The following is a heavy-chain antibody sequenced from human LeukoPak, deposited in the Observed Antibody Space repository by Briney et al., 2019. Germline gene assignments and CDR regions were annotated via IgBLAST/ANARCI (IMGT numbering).Heavy chain of an antibody. CDR2: MNPNSGNT. CDR1: GYTFTSYD. V-gene: IGHV1-8*01. D-gene: IGHD6-6*01. J-gene: IGHJ4*02. CDR3: ATSSSSSRYGDY. Sequence: ASVKVSCKASGYTFTSYDINWVRQATGQGLEWMGWMNPNSGNTGYAQKFQGRVTMTEDTSTDTAYMELSSLRSEDTAVYYCATSSSSSRYGDYWGQGTLVTVSS.